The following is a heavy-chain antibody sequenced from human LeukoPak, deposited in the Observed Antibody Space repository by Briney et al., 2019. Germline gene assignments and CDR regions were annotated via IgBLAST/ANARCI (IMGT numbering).Heavy chain of an antibody. CDR2: IYTSGST. D-gene: IGHD2-15*01. J-gene: IGHJ6*03. CDR3: ASSPRVAATTTTRSYYYYYMDV. V-gene: IGHV4-61*02. CDR1: GDSISSSNHY. Sequence: SETLSLTCTVSGDSISSSNHYWGWIRQPPGKGLEWIGRIYTSGSTNYNPSLKSRVTISVDTSKNQFSLKLSSVTAADTAVYYCASSPRVAATTTTRSYYYYYMDVWGKGTTVTISS.